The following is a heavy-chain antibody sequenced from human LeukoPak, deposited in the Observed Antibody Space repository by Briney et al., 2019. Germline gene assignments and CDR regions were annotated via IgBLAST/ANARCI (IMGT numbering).Heavy chain of an antibody. Sequence: SGPALVKPTQTLPLPCTFSGFSLSTSGMCVSWIRQPPGKALEWLARIDWDDDKYYSTSLKTRLTISKDTSKNQVVLTMTNMDPVDTATYYCARLTYYDFWSGYQTFDYWGQGTLVTVSS. D-gene: IGHD3-3*01. CDR1: GFSLSTSGMC. V-gene: IGHV2-70*11. CDR3: ARLTYYDFWSGYQTFDY. J-gene: IGHJ4*02. CDR2: IDWDDDK.